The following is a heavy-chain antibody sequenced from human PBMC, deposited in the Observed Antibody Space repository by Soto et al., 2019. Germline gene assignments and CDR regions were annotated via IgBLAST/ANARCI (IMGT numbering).Heavy chain of an antibody. J-gene: IGHJ5*02. V-gene: IGHV5-10-1*01. CDR3: ARSDTNWFDP. CDR1: GYSFTNYW. CDR2: IDPSDSHT. Sequence: GASLKISCKGSGYSFTNYWISWVRQMPGKGLEWMGRIDPSDSHTKYSKSFQGHVTISVDKSISTAYLQWTSLKASDTAMYYCARSDTNWFDPWGQGTLVTVSS.